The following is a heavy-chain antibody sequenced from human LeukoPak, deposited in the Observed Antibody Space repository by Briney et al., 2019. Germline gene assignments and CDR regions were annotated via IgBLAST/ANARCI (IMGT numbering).Heavy chain of an antibody. CDR3: AGYSSGSFDY. CDR2: IIPIFGTA. D-gene: IGHD3-22*01. V-gene: IGHV1-69*13. CDR1: GYTFTGYY. Sequence: GASVKVSCKASGYTFTGYYMHWVRQAPGQGLEWMGGIIPIFGTANYAQKFQGRVTITADESTSTAYMELSSLRSEDTAVYYCAGYSSGSFDYWGQGTLVTVSS. J-gene: IGHJ4*02.